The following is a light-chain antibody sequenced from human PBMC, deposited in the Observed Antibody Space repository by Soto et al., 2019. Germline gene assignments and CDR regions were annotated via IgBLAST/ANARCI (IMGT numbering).Light chain of an antibody. J-gene: IGKJ1*01. CDR2: KAS. CDR1: QSISSW. Sequence: DIPMTQSPSTLSASVGDRVTITCRASQSISSWLAWYQQKPGKAPKLLIYKASSLESGVPSRFSGSGSGTEFTLTISSLQPDVFATYYCQQYNSSPTFGQGTKVEIK. V-gene: IGKV1-5*03. CDR3: QQYNSSPT.